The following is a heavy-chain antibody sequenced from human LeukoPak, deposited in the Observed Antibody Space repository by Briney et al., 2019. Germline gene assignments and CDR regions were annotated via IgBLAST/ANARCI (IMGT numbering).Heavy chain of an antibody. V-gene: IGHV4-59*01. D-gene: IGHD3-3*01. J-gene: IGHJ5*02. Sequence: SETLSLTCTVSGGSISSYYWSWIRQPPGKGLEWIGYIYYSGSTNYNPSLRSRVTISVDTSKNQFSLKLSSVTAADTAVYYCARGRDDFWSGYSNWFDPWGQGTLVTVSS. CDR1: GGSISSYY. CDR2: IYYSGST. CDR3: ARGRDDFWSGYSNWFDP.